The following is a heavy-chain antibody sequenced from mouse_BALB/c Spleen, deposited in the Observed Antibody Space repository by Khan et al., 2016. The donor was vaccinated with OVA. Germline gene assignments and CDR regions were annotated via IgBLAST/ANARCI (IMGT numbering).Heavy chain of an antibody. CDR3: ARRGYDYGRGALFAY. CDR1: GFSLNNYS. V-gene: IGHV2-2*02. Sequence: VQLQESGPGLVQPSQSLSITCTVSGFSLNNYSVHWVRQSPGKGLEWLGVIWSAGSTDYNAAFISRLTISKANPSSQVFFTMSSLQPNNTAINYCARRGYDYGRGALFAYWGQGTLVTVSA. D-gene: IGHD2-2*01. J-gene: IGHJ3*01. CDR2: IWSAGST.